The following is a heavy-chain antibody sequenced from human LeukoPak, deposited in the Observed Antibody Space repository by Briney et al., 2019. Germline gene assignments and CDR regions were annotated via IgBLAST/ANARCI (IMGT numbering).Heavy chain of an antibody. CDR1: GFTLNIYV. D-gene: IGHD1-26*01. Sequence: GGSLRLSCAASGFTLNIYVMTWVRQAPGKGLEWVSAISGDGGNTDYPDSVKGRFTISRDNSKNTLFLQMNSLRAEDTALYYCARRVGGTPDYWGLGTLVTVSS. V-gene: IGHV3-23*01. CDR2: ISGDGGNT. CDR3: ARRVGGTPDY. J-gene: IGHJ4*02.